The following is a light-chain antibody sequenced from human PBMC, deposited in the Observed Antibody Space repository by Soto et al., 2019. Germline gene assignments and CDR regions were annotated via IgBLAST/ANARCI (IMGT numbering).Light chain of an antibody. CDR2: GNS. Sequence: QSVLTQPPSVSGAPGQRVTISCTGSSSNIGAGYDVHWYQQLPGTAPKLLIYGNSNRPSGVPDRFSGSKSGTSASLAITGLQAEDEADYYCQSYGSRLSGWKVFGGGTKLTVL. CDR3: QSYGSRLSGWKV. CDR1: SSNIGAGYD. V-gene: IGLV1-40*01. J-gene: IGLJ2*01.